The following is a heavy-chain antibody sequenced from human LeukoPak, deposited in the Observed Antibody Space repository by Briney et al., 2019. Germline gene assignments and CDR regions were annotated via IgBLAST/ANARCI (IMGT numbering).Heavy chain of an antibody. CDR2: IYFTGST. Sequence: SETLSLTCSISGVSINNSSFSWGWIRQPPGKGLEWIGNIYFTGSTYYNPSLKSRVTISVDTSKNQFSLESRSLTAEDTAVYYCARDSGTYPGRLDYWGQGTLVTVSS. J-gene: IGHJ4*02. V-gene: IGHV4-39*07. D-gene: IGHD3-16*02. CDR1: GVSINNSSFS. CDR3: ARDSGTYPGRLDY.